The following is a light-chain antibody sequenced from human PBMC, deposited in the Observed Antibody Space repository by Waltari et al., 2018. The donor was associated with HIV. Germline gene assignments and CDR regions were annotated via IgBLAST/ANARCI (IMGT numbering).Light chain of an antibody. CDR3: VIWHNSAWV. V-gene: IGLV5-45*01. Sequence: QAVLTQPASLSASPGASASLTCTLRSGLDVALYRIYWYQQTPGSPPQYLLRYKSDSAKQQGSGVPSRFAGSKDASANAGILLISGLQSGDEADYYCVIWHNSAWVFGGGTKLTVL. CDR2: YKSDSAK. CDR1: SGLDVALYR. J-gene: IGLJ2*01.